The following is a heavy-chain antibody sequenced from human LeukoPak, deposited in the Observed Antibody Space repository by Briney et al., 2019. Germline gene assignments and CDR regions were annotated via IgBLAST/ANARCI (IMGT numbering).Heavy chain of an antibody. V-gene: IGHV3-23*01. Sequence: GGSLRLSCAASGFTFSSYAMSWVRQAPGKGLEWVSAISGSGGSTYYADSVKGRFTISRDNSRNTLYLQMNSLRAEDTAVYYCASTATVVVPAAIRYWGQGTLVTVSS. D-gene: IGHD2-2*01. J-gene: IGHJ4*02. CDR1: GFTFSSYA. CDR3: ASTATVVVPAAIRY. CDR2: ISGSGGST.